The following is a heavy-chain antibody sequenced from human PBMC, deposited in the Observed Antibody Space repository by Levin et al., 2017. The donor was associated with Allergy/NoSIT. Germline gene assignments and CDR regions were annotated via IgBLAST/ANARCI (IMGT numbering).Heavy chain of an antibody. V-gene: IGHV3-21*01. CDR1: GFTFRTHT. D-gene: IGHD3-22*01. CDR3: ARSYYDSSGYSTVDY. J-gene: IGHJ4*02. Sequence: GGPLRLSCAASGFTFRTHTMSWVRQAPGKGLDWVSSMSSSSTYIYYADSVKGRFTISRDNAKNSLYLQMNSLRAEDTAMYYCARSYYDSSGYSTVDYWGQGTLVTVSS. CDR2: MSSSSTYI.